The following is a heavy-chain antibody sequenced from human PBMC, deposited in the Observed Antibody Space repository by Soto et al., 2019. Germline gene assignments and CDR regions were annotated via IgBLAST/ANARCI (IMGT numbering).Heavy chain of an antibody. CDR3: ASGYCSGGSCYSRTRSFYYYGMDV. CDR2: IIPIFGTA. D-gene: IGHD2-15*01. J-gene: IGHJ6*02. Sequence: GASVKVSCKASGGTFSSYAISWVRQAPGQGLEWMGGIIPIFGTANYAQKFQGRVTITADESTSTAYVELSSLRSEDTAVYYCASGYCSGGSCYSRTRSFYYYGMDVWGQGTTVTVSS. V-gene: IGHV1-69*13. CDR1: GGTFSSYA.